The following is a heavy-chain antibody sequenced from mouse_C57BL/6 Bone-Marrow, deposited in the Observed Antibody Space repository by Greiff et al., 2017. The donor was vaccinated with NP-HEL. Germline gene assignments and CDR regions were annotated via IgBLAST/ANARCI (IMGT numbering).Heavy chain of an antibody. J-gene: IGHJ2*01. Sequence: VQLVESGAELMKPGASVKLSCKATGYTFTGYWIEWVKQRPGHGLEWIGEILPGSGSTNYNEKFKGKATFTADTSSNQDYMQLSSLKTEDSAIYYCAREDYYYGSSYSYYFDYWGQGTTLTVSS. CDR2: ILPGSGST. V-gene: IGHV1-9*01. CDR3: AREDYYYGSSYSYYFDY. CDR1: GYTFTGYW. D-gene: IGHD1-1*01.